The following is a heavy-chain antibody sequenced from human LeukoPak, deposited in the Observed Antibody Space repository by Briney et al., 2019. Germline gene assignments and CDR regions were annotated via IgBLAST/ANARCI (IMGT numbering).Heavy chain of an antibody. CDR3: ARDLTVPTSMDV. CDR1: GFTFISYN. D-gene: IGHD2-2*01. J-gene: IGHJ6*04. Sequence: PGGSLRLSCAASGFTFISYNINWVRQAPGKGLEWVSYISSSSSIIYYADSVTGRFTISIDNAKNSLYLQMNSLRAEDTAVYYCARDLTVPTSMDVWGKGTTVTVSS. V-gene: IGHV3-48*01. CDR2: ISSSSSII.